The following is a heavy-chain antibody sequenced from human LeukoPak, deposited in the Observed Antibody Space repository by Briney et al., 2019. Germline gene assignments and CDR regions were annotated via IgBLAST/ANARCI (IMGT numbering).Heavy chain of an antibody. J-gene: IGHJ6*03. CDR2: INPNSGGT. D-gene: IGHD3-22*01. CDR1: GYTFTGYY. V-gene: IGHV1-2*02. CDR3: ARDPVGYYYDSSGYSYYYYYMDV. Sequence: ASVKVSCKASGYTFTGYYMHWVRQAPGQGLEWMGWINPNSGGTNYAQKFQGRVTMTRDTSISTAYMELSRLRSDDTAVYYCARDPVGYYYDSSGYSYYYYYMDVWGKGTTVTVS.